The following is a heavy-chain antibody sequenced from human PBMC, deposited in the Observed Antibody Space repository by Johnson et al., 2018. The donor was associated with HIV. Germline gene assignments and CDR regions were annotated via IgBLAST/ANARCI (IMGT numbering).Heavy chain of an antibody. D-gene: IGHD6-13*01. Sequence: VQLVESGGGLVQPGGSLRLSCGASGFTFSDHWMQWVRQAPGKGLVWVSRINGDGSNKYYADSVKGRFTISRDNSKNTLYLQMNSLRAEDTAVYYCARDQRLAAVATDGFDVWGQGTMVTVSS. CDR3: ARDQRLAAVATDGFDV. CDR2: INGDGSNK. J-gene: IGHJ3*01. V-gene: IGHV3-74*01. CDR1: GFTFSDHW.